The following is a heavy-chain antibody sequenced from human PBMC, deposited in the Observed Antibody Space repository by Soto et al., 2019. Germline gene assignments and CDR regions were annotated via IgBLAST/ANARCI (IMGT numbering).Heavy chain of an antibody. Sequence: ASVKVSCKASGYTFTDYYMHWVRQAPGQGLKWMGWINPNSGGTNYAQKFQGRVTMTRDTSISTAYMELSRLRSDDTAVYYCARRGYCSSTSCPGGMDVWGQGTTVTVS. J-gene: IGHJ6*02. CDR2: INPNSGGT. D-gene: IGHD2-2*01. CDR1: GYTFTDYY. V-gene: IGHV1-2*02. CDR3: ARRGYCSSTSCPGGMDV.